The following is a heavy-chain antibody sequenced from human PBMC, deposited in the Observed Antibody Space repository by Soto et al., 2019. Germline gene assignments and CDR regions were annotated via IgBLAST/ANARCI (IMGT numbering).Heavy chain of an antibody. V-gene: IGHV3-49*03. D-gene: IGHD3-16*02. CDR3: TRDKGILTHIWGSYRKSDF. CDR1: GFTFGDYG. CDR2: IRSKGYGGTA. Sequence: GGSLRLSCTASGFTFGDYGMSWFRQAPGKGLEWVGFIRSKGYGGTAEYAASVKGRLTISRDDSKSIAYLQMSSLKTEDTALYYCTRDKGILTHIWGSYRKSDFWGQGTLVTVSS. J-gene: IGHJ4*02.